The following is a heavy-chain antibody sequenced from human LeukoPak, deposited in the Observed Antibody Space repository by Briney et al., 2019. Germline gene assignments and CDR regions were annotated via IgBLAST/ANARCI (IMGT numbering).Heavy chain of an antibody. CDR3: ARGVFWGTADP. V-gene: IGHV4-59*01. D-gene: IGHD3-16*01. J-gene: IGHJ5*02. CDR2: IYYSGTT. Sequence: SETLSLTCIVSGGSISSYYWSWIRQSPEKGLEWIGYIYYSGTTNYNPSLKSRVTISVDMSKNQFSLRLTSVTAADTAVYYCARGVFWGTADPWGQGILVTVSS. CDR1: GGSISSYY.